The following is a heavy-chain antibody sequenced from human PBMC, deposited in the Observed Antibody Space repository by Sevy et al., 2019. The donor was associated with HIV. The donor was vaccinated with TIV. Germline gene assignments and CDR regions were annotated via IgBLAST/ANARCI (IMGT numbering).Heavy chain of an antibody. CDR3: ARAYSGGWPQGAWTDY. CDR1: GFTFSTYR. Sequence: GGSLRISCAASGFTFSTYRMNWVRQAPGKGLEWVSYISRSSRTIYYADSVEGRFTISRDNAKNSLSLQINSLRADDTAVYYCARAYSGGWPQGAWTDYWGQGTLVTVSS. V-gene: IGHV3-48*01. J-gene: IGHJ4*02. D-gene: IGHD6-19*01. CDR2: ISRSSRTI.